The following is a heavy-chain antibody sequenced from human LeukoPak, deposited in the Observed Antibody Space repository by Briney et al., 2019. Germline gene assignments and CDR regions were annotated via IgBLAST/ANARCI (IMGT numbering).Heavy chain of an antibody. CDR3: ARGFSGWQLSYYYMDV. J-gene: IGHJ6*03. V-gene: IGHV4-61*09. Sequence: SETLSLACTVSGGSISSGSYYWSWIRQPAGKGLEWMGHIYTSGSTYDNPSLKSRVTISVDTSKNQFSLKLSSVTAADTAVYYCARGFSGWQLSYYYMDVWGKGTTVTVSS. D-gene: IGHD6-19*01. CDR2: IYTSGST. CDR1: GGSISSGSYY.